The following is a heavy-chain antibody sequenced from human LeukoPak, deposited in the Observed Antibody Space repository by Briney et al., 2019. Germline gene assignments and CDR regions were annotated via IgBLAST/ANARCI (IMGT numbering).Heavy chain of an antibody. CDR2: ISGDGGST. CDR1: GFTFDDYA. V-gene: IGHV3-43*02. D-gene: IGHD6-13*01. J-gene: IGHJ6*02. Sequence: GGSLRLSCAASGFTFDDYAMHWVRQAPGKGLEWVFLISGDGGSTYYADSVKGRFTISRDNSKNSLYLQMNSLRTEDTALYYCAKDTRIAAAGNYYYGMDVWGQGTTVTVSS. CDR3: AKDTRIAAAGNYYYGMDV.